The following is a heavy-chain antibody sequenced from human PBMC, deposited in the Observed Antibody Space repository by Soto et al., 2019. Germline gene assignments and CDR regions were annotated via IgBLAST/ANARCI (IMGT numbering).Heavy chain of an antibody. CDR1: GYTFTSYG. CDR2: ISAYNGHT. Sequence: QVQLVQSGAEVKKPGASVKVSCKASGYTFTSYGISWVRQAPGQGLEWMGWISAYNGHTNYAQKPQGRVTMTTDTSTSTAYMELRSLRSDDTAVYYCARRGLGYCSGGSCYSRAFDIWGQGTMVTVSS. D-gene: IGHD2-15*01. J-gene: IGHJ3*02. CDR3: ARRGLGYCSGGSCYSRAFDI. V-gene: IGHV1-18*01.